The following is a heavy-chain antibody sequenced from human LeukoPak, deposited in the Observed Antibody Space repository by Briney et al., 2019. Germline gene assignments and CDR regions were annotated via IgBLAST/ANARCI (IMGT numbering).Heavy chain of an antibody. CDR1: GFTFSNYW. Sequence: GGSLRLSCAASGFTFSNYWMSWVRQAPEKGLEWVANIKPDGSETYSVDSVKGRFTISRDNSKNTLYLQMNSLRAEDTAVYYCARYYDILTGFPRGGFDYWGQGTLVTVSS. D-gene: IGHD3-9*01. CDR3: ARYYDILTGFPRGGFDY. J-gene: IGHJ4*02. CDR2: IKPDGSET. V-gene: IGHV3-7*01.